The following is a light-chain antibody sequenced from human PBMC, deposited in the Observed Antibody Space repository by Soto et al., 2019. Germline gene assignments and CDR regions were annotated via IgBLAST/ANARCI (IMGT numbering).Light chain of an antibody. Sequence: DIPMTQSPSSLSASVGDRVTITCRASQSISSYLNWYQQKPEKAPKLLIYAASSLQSGVPSRFSGSGSGTDFTLTISSLQPEDFATYYCQQSYSTPYPFGQGTKLEIK. CDR2: AAS. V-gene: IGKV1-39*01. CDR3: QQSYSTPYP. CDR1: QSISSY. J-gene: IGKJ2*01.